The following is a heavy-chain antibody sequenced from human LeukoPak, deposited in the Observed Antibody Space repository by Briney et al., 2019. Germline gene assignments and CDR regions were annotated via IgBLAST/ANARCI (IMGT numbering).Heavy chain of an antibody. D-gene: IGHD2-2*01. CDR1: GYSFTSYW. CDR2: IYPGDSDT. CDR3: ARRYCSSTSCYGNAFDI. J-gene: IGHJ3*02. Sequence: KPGESLKISCKGSGYSFTSYWIGWVRQMPGKGLEWMGIIYPGDSDTRYSPSFQGQVTISADKSISTAYLQWSSLKASDTAMYYCARRYCSSTSCYGNAFDIWGQGTMVTVSS. V-gene: IGHV5-51*03.